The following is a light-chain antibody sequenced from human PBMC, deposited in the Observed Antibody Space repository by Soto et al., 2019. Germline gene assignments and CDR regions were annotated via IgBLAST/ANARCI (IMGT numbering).Light chain of an antibody. CDR1: QSVSSSY. Sequence: IVLTQSPGTLSSSRGERATLSCRASQSVSSSYLAWYQQKPGQAPRLLIYAASSGATGIPDRFSGSGSGTDFTLTISRLEPEDFAVYYCQQYGSSPLTFGGGTKADIK. V-gene: IGKV3-20*01. CDR2: AAS. J-gene: IGKJ4*01. CDR3: QQYGSSPLT.